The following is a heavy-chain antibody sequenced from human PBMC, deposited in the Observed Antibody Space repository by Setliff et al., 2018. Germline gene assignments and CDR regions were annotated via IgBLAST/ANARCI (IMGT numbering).Heavy chain of an antibody. CDR3: ARDLIASDYGDYLYFYYYGMDV. D-gene: IGHD4-17*01. V-gene: IGHV1-69*13. J-gene: IGHJ6*04. Sequence: SVKVSCKASGGTFSSYAISWVRQAPGQGLEWMGGIITIFGTANYAQKFQGRVTITADDPTSTAYMELSSLSSEDTAVYYCARDLIASDYGDYLYFYYYGMDVWGKGTTVTVSS. CDR2: IITIFGTA. CDR1: GGTFSSYA.